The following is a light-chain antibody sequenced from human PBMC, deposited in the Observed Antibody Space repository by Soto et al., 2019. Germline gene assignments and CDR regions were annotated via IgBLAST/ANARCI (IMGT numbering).Light chain of an antibody. J-gene: IGLJ2*01. V-gene: IGLV1-51*01. CDR3: GTWDSSLSAVV. Sequence: QAVVTQPPSVSAASGQMVTISCSGSSSNIGNNHMSWYQQVLGTAPRLLIYDSYERPSGIPDRFSGSKSGTSATLGITGLQTGDEADYYCGTWDSSLSAVVFGGGTKLTVL. CDR2: DSY. CDR1: SSNIGNNH.